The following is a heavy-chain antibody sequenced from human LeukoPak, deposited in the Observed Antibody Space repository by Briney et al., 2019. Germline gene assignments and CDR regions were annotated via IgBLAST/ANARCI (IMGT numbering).Heavy chain of an antibody. V-gene: IGHV3-23*01. CDR3: AKGRLTYTIFGVVKN. D-gene: IGHD3-3*01. CDR1: GFIVSSNY. J-gene: IGHJ4*02. CDR2: ISASGGST. Sequence: GGSLRLSCVASGFIVSSNYMSWVRQAPGKGLEWVSSISASGGSTYYADSVKGRFTISRDNSKNTLYLQMNSLRAEDTAEYYCAKGRLTYTIFGVVKNWGQGTLVTVSS.